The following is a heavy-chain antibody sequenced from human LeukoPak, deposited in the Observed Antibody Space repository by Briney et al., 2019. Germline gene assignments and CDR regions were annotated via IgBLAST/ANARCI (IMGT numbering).Heavy chain of an antibody. V-gene: IGHV4-4*02. CDR1: GGSISSSNW. J-gene: IGHJ4*02. D-gene: IGHD6-13*01. CDR2: VYHSGST. CDR3: ARGIAAAEGDY. Sequence: SGTLSLTCAVSGGSISSSNWWSWVRQPPGKGLEWIGEVYHSGSTNYNPSLKSRVTISVDTSKNQFSLKLSSVTAADTAVYYCARGIAAAEGDYWGQGTLVTVSS.